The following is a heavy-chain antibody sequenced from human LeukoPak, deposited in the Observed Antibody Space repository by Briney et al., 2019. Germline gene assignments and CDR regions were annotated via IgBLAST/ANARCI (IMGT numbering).Heavy chain of an antibody. CDR2: IYYSGST. CDR3: AKGRGSSWYAGNFQY. D-gene: IGHD6-13*01. Sequence: PSETLSLTCTVSGYSISSGYYWGWIRQPPGKGLEWIGYIYYSGSTNYNPSLQSRATISVDTSKNQLSLKLNSVTAADTAVYYCAKGRGSSWYAGNFQYWGHGTLVTVSS. CDR1: GYSISSGYY. V-gene: IGHV4-59*01. J-gene: IGHJ1*01.